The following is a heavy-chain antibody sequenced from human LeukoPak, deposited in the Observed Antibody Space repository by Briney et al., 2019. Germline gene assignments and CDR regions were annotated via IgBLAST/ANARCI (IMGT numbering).Heavy chain of an antibody. J-gene: IGHJ6*02. D-gene: IGHD1-1*01. CDR3: ARQKLERGMDV. CDR1: GGSISSSSYY. CDR2: IYYSGST. V-gene: IGHV4-39*01. Sequence: PTETLCLTCTVSGGSISSSSYYWGWIRQPPGKGLEWIGSIYYSGSTYYNPSLKSRVTISVDTSKNQFSLKLSSVTAADTAVYYCARQKLERGMDVWGQGTTVTVSS.